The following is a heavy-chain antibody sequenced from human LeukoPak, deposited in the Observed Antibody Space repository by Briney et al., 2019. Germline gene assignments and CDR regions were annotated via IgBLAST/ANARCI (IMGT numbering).Heavy chain of an antibody. V-gene: IGHV3-23*01. D-gene: IGHD3-3*01. CDR2: ISGSGGST. CDR3: ANRKTFGFDS. Sequence: GGSLRLSCAASEFTFSNYAMNWVRQAPGKGLEWVSGISGSGGSTYYADSVKGRFTISRDNSKKTLYLQMNSLRADDSAVYYCANRKTFGFDSWGQGILVTVSS. J-gene: IGHJ4*02. CDR1: EFTFSNYA.